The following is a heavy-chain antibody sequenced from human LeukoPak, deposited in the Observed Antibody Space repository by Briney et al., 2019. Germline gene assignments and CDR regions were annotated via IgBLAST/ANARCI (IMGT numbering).Heavy chain of an antibody. CDR2: ISGSGDTI. CDR3: AKDRCGAFCGGD. V-gene: IGHV3-23*01. J-gene: IGHJ4*02. CDR1: GFTFSTDG. D-gene: IGHD2-21*01. Sequence: GGSLRLSCAASGFTFSTDGMSWVRQAPGKGLEWVSSISGSGDTIDYADSVRGRFTIPRENSKNTLYLQLNSLRAEDTALYFCAKDRCGAFCGGDWGQGTLVTVSS.